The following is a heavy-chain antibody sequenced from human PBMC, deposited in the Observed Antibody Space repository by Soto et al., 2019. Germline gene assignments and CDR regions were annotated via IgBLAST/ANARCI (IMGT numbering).Heavy chain of an antibody. D-gene: IGHD5-18*01. V-gene: IGHV3-23*01. CDR3: ATGWDMVTVWPD. Sequence: EVQLLESGGGLVKPGGSLRLSCVASGFTFGSYAMSWVRQAPGQGLDWVSTISGGGTTQYAESVKGRFTISRDKAKNTLYLQMNTLRVEATAVYYCATGWDMVTVWPDWGQGTLVTVSS. J-gene: IGHJ4*02. CDR1: GFTFGSYA. CDR2: ISGGGTT.